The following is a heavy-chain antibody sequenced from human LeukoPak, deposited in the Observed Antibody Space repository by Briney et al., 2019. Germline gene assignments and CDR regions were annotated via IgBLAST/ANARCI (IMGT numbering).Heavy chain of an antibody. CDR1: GYTFINYD. CDR2: MNSNTGNT. D-gene: IGHD1-1*01. J-gene: IGHJ4*02. V-gene: IGHV1-8*01. Sequence: ASVKVSCKASGYTFINYDIMWVRQATGQGLEWMGWMNSNTGNTGYAQRFQGRVTMTRDTSMSTAYMDLSSLGSEDMAIYYCTRGRGGTIDRGYMDYWGQGTLVTVSS. CDR3: TRGRGGTIDRGYMDY.